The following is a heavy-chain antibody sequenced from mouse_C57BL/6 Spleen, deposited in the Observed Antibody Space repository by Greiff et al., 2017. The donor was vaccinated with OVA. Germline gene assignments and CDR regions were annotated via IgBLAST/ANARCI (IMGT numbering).Heavy chain of an antibody. V-gene: IGHV1-64*01. CDR1: GYTFTSYW. J-gene: IGHJ1*03. CDR2: IHPNSGST. CDR3: ARDYGSSYCYFEV. D-gene: IGHD1-1*01. Sequence: QVQLQQPGAELVKPGASVKLSCKASGYTFTSYWMHWVKQRPGQGLEWIGMIHPNSGSTNYNEKFKSKATLTVDKSSSTAYMQLSSLTSEDSAVYYCARDYGSSYCYFEVWGTGTTVTVAS.